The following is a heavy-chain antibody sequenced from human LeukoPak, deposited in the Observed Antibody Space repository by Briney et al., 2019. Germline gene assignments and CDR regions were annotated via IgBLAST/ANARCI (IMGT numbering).Heavy chain of an antibody. Sequence: ASVKVSCKASGYTFTGYYMHWVRQAPGQGLEWMGWINPNSGGTNYAQKFQGWVTMTRDTSISTAYMELSRLRSDDTAVYYCGRDKAGTAYYGMDVWGQGTTVTVSS. V-gene: IGHV1-2*04. D-gene: IGHD6-13*01. CDR3: GRDKAGTAYYGMDV. J-gene: IGHJ6*02. CDR1: GYTFTGYY. CDR2: INPNSGGT.